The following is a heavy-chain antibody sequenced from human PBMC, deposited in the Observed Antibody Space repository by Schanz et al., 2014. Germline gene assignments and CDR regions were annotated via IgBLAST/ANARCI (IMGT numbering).Heavy chain of an antibody. CDR1: GFTFSDSA. D-gene: IGHD6-13*01. CDR3: SETPTAAGPFHY. J-gene: IGHJ4*02. CDR2: IRTKKNNYAT. V-gene: IGHV3-73*01. Sequence: VQLVESGGGVVQPGNSLRLSCAASGFTFSDSAIHWVRQASGKGLEWLGRIRTKKNNYATTYTESMKGRFAMSRDDSKNTAYLQMNSLKTEDTAVYYCSETPTAAGPFHYWGPGTLVTVSS.